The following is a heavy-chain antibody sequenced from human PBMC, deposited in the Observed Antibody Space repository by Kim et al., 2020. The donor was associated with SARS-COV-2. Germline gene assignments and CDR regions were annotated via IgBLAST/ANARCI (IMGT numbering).Heavy chain of an antibody. CDR1: GFSFFSYW. J-gene: IGHJ4*02. V-gene: IGHV3-74*01. CDR3: ARVVGVQLLD. CDR2: INSDGSIT. D-gene: IGHD3-22*01. Sequence: GGSLRLSCAVSGFSFFSYWMHWVRQAPGKGLVWVSRINSDGSITAYADSVKDRFTISRDNAKDTLYLQMNSLRAEDTAVYYCARVVGVQLLDWGQGTLVTVSS.